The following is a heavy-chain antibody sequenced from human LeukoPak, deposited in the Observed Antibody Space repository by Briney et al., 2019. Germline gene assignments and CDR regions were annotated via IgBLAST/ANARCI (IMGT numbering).Heavy chain of an antibody. CDR3: ARSGILTGYYPS. Sequence: PSETLSLTCAVYGGSFSGYYWGWIRQPPGKGLEWIGSIYYSGGTYYNPSLKSRVTISVDTSKNQFSLKLSSVTAADTALYYCARSGILTGYYPSWGQGTLVTVSS. CDR2: IYYSGGT. CDR1: GGSFSGYY. D-gene: IGHD3-9*01. J-gene: IGHJ4*02. V-gene: IGHV4-39*01.